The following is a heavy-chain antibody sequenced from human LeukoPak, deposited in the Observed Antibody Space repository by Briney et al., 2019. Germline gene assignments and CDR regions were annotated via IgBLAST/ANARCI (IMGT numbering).Heavy chain of an antibody. CDR3: TRGSSGRRDY. CDR2: MNPNSGNT. D-gene: IGHD6-19*01. J-gene: IGHJ4*02. V-gene: IGHV1-8*01. Sequence: GASAKVSCKASGYTFTTCDINWVRQATGQGLEWMGWMNPNSGNTGYAQSFQGRVTMTRDTSISTAYMELSNLRSEDTAIYYCTRGSSGRRDYWGQGTLVTVSS. CDR1: GYTFTTCD.